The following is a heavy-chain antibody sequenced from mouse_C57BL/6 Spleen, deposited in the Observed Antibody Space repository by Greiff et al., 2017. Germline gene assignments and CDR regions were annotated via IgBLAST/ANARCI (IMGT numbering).Heavy chain of an antibody. CDR3: ARGGYGSSYGWYFDV. J-gene: IGHJ1*03. D-gene: IGHD1-1*01. CDR1: GYAFSSSW. CDR2: SYPGDGDT. V-gene: IGHV1-82*01. Sequence: VQLQESGPELVKPGASVKISCKASGYAFSSSWMNWVKPRPGKGLEWIGRSYPGDGDTNYNGKFKGKATLTADKSSSTAYMQLSSLTSEDSAVYFCARGGYGSSYGWYFDVWGTGTTVTVSS.